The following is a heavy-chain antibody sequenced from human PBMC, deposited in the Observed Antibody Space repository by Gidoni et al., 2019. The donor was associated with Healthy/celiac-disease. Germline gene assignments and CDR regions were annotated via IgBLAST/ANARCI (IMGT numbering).Heavy chain of an antibody. V-gene: IGHV3-30*19. CDR3: ARDLIYHYDSRVGGMDV. Sequence: QVHLVESGGGVVQPGRSLRLSCAASGFTFSTYAMQWVRQAPGKGLEWVALISSDGGNKNYADSVKGRFTISRDNSKNTLYLQMSSLRAEDTSVYYCARDLIYHYDSRVGGMDVWGQGTTVTVSS. CDR1: GFTFSTYA. CDR2: ISSDGGNK. D-gene: IGHD3-22*01. J-gene: IGHJ6*02.